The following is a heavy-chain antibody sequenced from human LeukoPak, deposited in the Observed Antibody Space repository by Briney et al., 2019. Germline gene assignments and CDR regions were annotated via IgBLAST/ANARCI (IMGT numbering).Heavy chain of an antibody. V-gene: IGHV3-64D*09. D-gene: IGHD1-1*01. J-gene: IGHJ4*02. CDR1: GFTFSAYA. CDR3: VKITSVTGGDC. CDR2: ISSNGGSS. Sequence: GGSLRLSCSASGFTFSAYAMYWVRQAPGKGLEYVSGISSNGGSSFYADSVKGRFTISRDNSKKTLYLQMSSLRAEDTAVYYCVKITSVTGGDCWGQGTRLTVSS.